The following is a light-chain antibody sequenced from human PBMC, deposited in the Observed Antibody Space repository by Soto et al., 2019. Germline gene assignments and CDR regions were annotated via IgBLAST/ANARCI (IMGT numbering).Light chain of an antibody. CDR3: SSYTSSSTEV. J-gene: IGLJ1*01. CDR1: SSNIGRYNY. CDR2: DVT. Sequence: QSVLTQPASVSGSPGQSITISCTGTSSNIGRYNYVSWYQQYPGKAPKLMIYDVTNRPSGVSNRFSGSKSGNTASLTISGLQADDEADYYCSSYTSSSTEVFGTGTKLTVL. V-gene: IGLV2-14*01.